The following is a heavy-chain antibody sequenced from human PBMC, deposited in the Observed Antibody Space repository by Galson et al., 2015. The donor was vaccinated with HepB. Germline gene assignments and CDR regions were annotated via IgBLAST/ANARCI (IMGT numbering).Heavy chain of an antibody. D-gene: IGHD3-9*01. V-gene: IGHV2-70*04. Sequence: PALVKPTQTLTLTCTFSGFSLSTSGMRVSWIRQPPGKALEWLARIDWDDDKFYSTSLKTRLTISKDTSKNQVVLTMTNMDPVDTATYYCARTQNYDILTGYYGDAFDIWGQGTMVTVSS. CDR2: IDWDDDK. CDR1: GFSLSTSGMR. CDR3: ARTQNYDILTGYYGDAFDI. J-gene: IGHJ3*02.